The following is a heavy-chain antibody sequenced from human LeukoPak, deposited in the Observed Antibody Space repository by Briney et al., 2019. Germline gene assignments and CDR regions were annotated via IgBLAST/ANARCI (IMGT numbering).Heavy chain of an antibody. D-gene: IGHD1-1*01. Sequence: GGSLRLSCAASGFTFSSYSMNWVRQAPGKGLEWVSSISSSSSYIYYADSVKGRFTISRDNAKHLLYLQMNSLRAEYTAVYYCARDREGRRPLYYFDYWGQGTLVTVSS. J-gene: IGHJ4*02. V-gene: IGHV3-21*01. CDR3: ARDREGRRPLYYFDY. CDR2: ISSSSSYI. CDR1: GFTFSSYS.